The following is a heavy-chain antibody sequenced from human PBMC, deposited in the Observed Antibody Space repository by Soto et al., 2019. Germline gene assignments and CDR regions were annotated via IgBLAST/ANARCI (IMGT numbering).Heavy chain of an antibody. CDR1: GFTFSSYG. V-gene: IGHV3-33*01. CDR3: AREYYYGSGSYYWADYGMDV. D-gene: IGHD3-10*01. J-gene: IGHJ6*02. CDR2: IWYDGSNK. Sequence: QVQLVESGGGVAQPGRSLRLSCAASGFTFSSYGMHWVRQAPGKGLEWVAVIWYDGSNKYYADSVKGRFTISRDNSKNTLYLQMNSLRAEDTAVYYCAREYYYGSGSYYWADYGMDVWGQGTTVTVSS.